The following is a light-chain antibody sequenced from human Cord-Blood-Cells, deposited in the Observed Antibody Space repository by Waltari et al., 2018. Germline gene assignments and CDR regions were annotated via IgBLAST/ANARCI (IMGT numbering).Light chain of an antibody. V-gene: IGKV1-5*01. CDR2: DAS. CDR1: QSISSW. Sequence: DIQMTLSHSTLSASVGDRVTITCRASQSISSWLAWYQQKPGKAPKLLIYDASSLESGVPSRFSGSGSGTEFTLTISSLQPDDFATYYCQQYNSYSPTFGQGTKLEIK. CDR3: QQYNSYSPT. J-gene: IGKJ2*01.